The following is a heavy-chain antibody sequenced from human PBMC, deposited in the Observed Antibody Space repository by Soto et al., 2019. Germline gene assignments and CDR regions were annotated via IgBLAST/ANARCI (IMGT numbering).Heavy chain of an antibody. CDR2: INHSGST. CDR1: GGSFSGYY. V-gene: IGHV4-34*01. J-gene: IGHJ5*02. D-gene: IGHD3-22*01. Sequence: SETLSLTCAVNGGSFSGYYWSWIRQPPGKGLEWIGEINHSGSTNYNPSLKSRVTISVDTSKNQFSLKLSSVTAADTAVYCCARGRLSYYYDSSGSPNWFDPWGQGTLVTVSS. CDR3: ARGRLSYYYDSSGSPNWFDP.